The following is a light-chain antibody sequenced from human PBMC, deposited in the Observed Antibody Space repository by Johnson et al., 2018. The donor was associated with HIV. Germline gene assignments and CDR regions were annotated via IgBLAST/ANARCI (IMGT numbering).Light chain of an antibody. J-gene: IGLJ1*01. CDR3: GVWDASLSPHYV. CDR2: EDN. V-gene: IGLV1-51*02. Sequence: QSVLTQPPSVSAAPGQRVTISCSGGRSNIGNNYVSWYQQFPGAAPKLLIYEDNERPSGIPDRFSGSKSDTSATLGITGLQTGDEADYYCGVWDASLSPHYVFGTGTTITVL. CDR1: RSNIGNNY.